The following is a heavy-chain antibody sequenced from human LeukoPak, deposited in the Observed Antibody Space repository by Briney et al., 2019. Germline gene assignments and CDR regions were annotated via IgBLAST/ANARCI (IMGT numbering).Heavy chain of an antibody. CDR2: ISSSSSTI. V-gene: IGHV3-48*04. Sequence: PGESLRLSCAASGFTFSSYSMNWVRQAPGKGLEWVSYISSSSSTIYYADSVKGRFTISRDNAKNSLYLQMNSLRAEDTAVYYCARRRGTHPSYFDYWGQGTLVTVSS. D-gene: IGHD1-14*01. CDR3: ARRRGTHPSYFDY. J-gene: IGHJ4*02. CDR1: GFTFSSYS.